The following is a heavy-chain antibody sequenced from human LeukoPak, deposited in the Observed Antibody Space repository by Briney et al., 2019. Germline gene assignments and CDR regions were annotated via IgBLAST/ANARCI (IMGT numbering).Heavy chain of an antibody. CDR1: GFTFSSYT. V-gene: IGHV3-23*01. CDR2: ISGRELKA. D-gene: IGHD2/OR15-2a*01. J-gene: IGHJ4*02. CDR3: AKDSAGIVSNTIHDN. Sequence: HAGGSLRLSCAASGFTFSSYTMSWVRQAPGKGLEWVSRISGRELKADYADSVKGRFTISRDNSKNTLYLQMNSLRAEDTAMYFCAKDSAGIVSNTIHDNWGQGVLVTVSS.